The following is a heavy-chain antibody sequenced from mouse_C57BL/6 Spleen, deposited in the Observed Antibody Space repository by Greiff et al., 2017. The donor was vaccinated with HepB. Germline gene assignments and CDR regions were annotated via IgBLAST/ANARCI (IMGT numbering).Heavy chain of an antibody. V-gene: IGHV5-17*01. Sequence: EVKLMESGGGLVKPGGSLKLSCAASGFTFSDYGMHWVRQAPEKGLEWVAYISSGSSTIYYADTVKGRFTISRDNAKNTLFLQMTSLRSEDTAMYYCARPSNWDDAMDYWGQGTSVTVSS. J-gene: IGHJ4*01. CDR2: ISSGSSTI. CDR3: ARPSNWDDAMDY. CDR1: GFTFSDYG. D-gene: IGHD4-1*01.